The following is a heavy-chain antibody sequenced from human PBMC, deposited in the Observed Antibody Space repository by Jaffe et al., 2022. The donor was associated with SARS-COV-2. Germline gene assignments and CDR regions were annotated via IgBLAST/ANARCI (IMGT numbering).Heavy chain of an antibody. D-gene: IGHD2-8*01. V-gene: IGHV3-30*18. CDR2: ISYDGSNK. CDR3: AKDGPNARTTVHSPSNWFDP. CDR1: GFTFSSYG. J-gene: IGHJ5*02. Sequence: QVQLVESGGGVVQPGRSLRLSCAASGFTFSSYGMHWVRQAPGKGLEWVAVISYDGSNKYYADSVKGRFTISRDNSKNTLYLQMNSLRAEDTAVYYCAKDGPNARTTVHSPSNWFDPWGQGTLVTVSS.